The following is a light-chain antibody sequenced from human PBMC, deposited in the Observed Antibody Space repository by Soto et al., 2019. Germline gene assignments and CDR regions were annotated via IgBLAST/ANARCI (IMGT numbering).Light chain of an antibody. V-gene: IGLV3-21*02. Sequence: SSELTQAPSVSVAPGQTARITCGGNNIAIKSVHWYQQKPCQAPVLVVYDDGDRPSGIPERFSGSNSGNTATLTITRVEAGDEADYHCQVWDSSSDHRVVFGGGTKLTVL. CDR3: QVWDSSSDHRVV. CDR1: NIAIKS. CDR2: DDG. J-gene: IGLJ2*01.